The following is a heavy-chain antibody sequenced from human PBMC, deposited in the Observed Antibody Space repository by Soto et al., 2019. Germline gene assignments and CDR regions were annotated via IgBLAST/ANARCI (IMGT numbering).Heavy chain of an antibody. J-gene: IGHJ3*02. V-gene: IGHV3-48*01. CDR1: GFTFSSYS. CDR3: ARELGYCSGGNCYLEGAFDI. CDR2: ISSSSSTI. Sequence: GGSLRLSCAASGFTFSSYSMNWVRQAPGKGLEWVSYISSSSSTIYYADSVKGRFTISRDNSEDTLYLRMNSLRAEDTAVYSCARELGYCSGGNCYLEGAFDIWGQGTMVTVSS. D-gene: IGHD2-15*01.